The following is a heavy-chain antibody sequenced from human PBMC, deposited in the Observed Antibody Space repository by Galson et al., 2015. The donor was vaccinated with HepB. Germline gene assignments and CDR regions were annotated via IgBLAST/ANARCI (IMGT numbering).Heavy chain of an antibody. J-gene: IGHJ3*02. Sequence: SLRLSCAASGFTFGDYAMSWFRQAPGKGLEWVGFIRSKAYGGTTEYAASVKGRFTISRDDSKSIAYLQMNSLKTEDTAVYYCTRAFFWRWLQFGAFDIWGQGTMVTVSS. CDR2: IRSKAYGGTT. CDR3: TRAFFWRWLQFGAFDI. V-gene: IGHV3-49*03. CDR1: GFTFGDYA. D-gene: IGHD5-24*01.